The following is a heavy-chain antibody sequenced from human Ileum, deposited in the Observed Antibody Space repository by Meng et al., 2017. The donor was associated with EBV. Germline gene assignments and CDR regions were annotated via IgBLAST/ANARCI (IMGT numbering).Heavy chain of an antibody. CDR2: IIHGESP. CDR3: AMRPTGIDY. D-gene: IGHD2-8*02. CDR1: GGSLTCAY. V-gene: IGHV4-34*04. J-gene: IGHJ4*02. Sequence: QVHLQPWGPGLSKPSRTLPPSRAGNGGSLTCAYWNWIRQPPGNGLEWIGEIIHGESPSNNPSLKSRATISINTSKNQLSLMLSSVTAADTAVYYCAMRPTGIDYWGQGTLVTVSS.